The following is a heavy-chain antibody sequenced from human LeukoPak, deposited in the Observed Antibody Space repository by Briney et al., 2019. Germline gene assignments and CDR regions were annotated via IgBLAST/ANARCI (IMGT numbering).Heavy chain of an antibody. D-gene: IGHD6-13*01. V-gene: IGHV1-46*01. J-gene: IGHJ3*02. CDR2: INPSGGST. Sequence: ASVKVSCKASGYTFTSYYMHWVRQAPGQGLEWMGIINPSGGSTSYAQKFRGRVTMTRDTSTSTVYMELSSLRSEDTAVYYCARDVGYSRPSYAFDIWGQGTMVTVSS. CDR3: ARDVGYSRPSYAFDI. CDR1: GYTFTSYY.